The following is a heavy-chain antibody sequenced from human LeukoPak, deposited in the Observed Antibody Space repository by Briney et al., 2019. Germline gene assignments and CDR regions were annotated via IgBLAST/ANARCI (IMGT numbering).Heavy chain of an antibody. CDR1: GFTFISYE. J-gene: IGHJ4*02. V-gene: IGHV3-48*03. D-gene: IGHD4-23*01. CDR2: ISSSGSTI. CDR3: ARVGNSPDY. Sequence: GGSLRLSCAASGFTFISYEMNWVRQAPGKGLEWVSYISSSGSTIYYADSVKGRFTISRDNAKNSLYLQMNSLRAEDTAVHYCARVGNSPDYWGQGTLVTVSS.